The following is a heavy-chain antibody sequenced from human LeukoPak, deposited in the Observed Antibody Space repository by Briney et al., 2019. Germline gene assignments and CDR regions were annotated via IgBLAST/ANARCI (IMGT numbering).Heavy chain of an antibody. D-gene: IGHD3-22*01. Sequence: ASVKVSCKASGYTFTGYYMHWVRQAPGQGLEWMGWINPNSGGTNYAQKFQGRVTMTRDTSISTAYMELSRLRSDDTAVYYCTMIIVVNDAFDIWGQGTMVTDSS. V-gene: IGHV1-2*02. CDR2: INPNSGGT. J-gene: IGHJ3*02. CDR3: TMIIVVNDAFDI. CDR1: GYTFTGYY.